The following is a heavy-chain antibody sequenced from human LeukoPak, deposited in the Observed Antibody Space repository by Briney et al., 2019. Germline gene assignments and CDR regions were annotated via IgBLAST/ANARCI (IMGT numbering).Heavy chain of an antibody. CDR1: GFTFSGSA. J-gene: IGHJ4*02. CDR2: IRSTANGYAT. V-gene: IGHV3-73*01. D-gene: IGHD3-10*01. CDR3: TGNYYGSGSYADFDY. Sequence: GGSLRLSCAASGFTFSGSALHWVRKASGKGLDWVGRIRSTANGYATAYAASVKGRFTISRDDSKNTAYLQMDSLKTEDTAVYYCTGNYYGSGSYADFDYWGQGTLVTVSS.